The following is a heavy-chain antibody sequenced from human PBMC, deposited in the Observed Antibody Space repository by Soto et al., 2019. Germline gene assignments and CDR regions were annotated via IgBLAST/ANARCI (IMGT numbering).Heavy chain of an antibody. Sequence: SETLSLTCTVSGGSISSGDYYWSWIRQPPGKGLEWIGYIYYSGSTYYNPSLKSRVTISVDTSKNQFSLKLSSVTAADTAVYYCARDTVVTLADYWGQGTLVTVSS. J-gene: IGHJ4*02. CDR1: GGSISSGDYY. V-gene: IGHV4-30-4*01. CDR3: ARDTVVTLADY. CDR2: IYYSGST. D-gene: IGHD2-21*02.